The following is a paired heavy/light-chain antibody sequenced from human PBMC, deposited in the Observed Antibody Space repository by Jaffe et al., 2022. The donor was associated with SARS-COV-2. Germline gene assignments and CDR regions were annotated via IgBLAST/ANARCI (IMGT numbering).Light chain of an antibody. Sequence: EIVLTQSPGTLSLSPGERATLSCRASQSVSTYLAWYQQKPGQAPRPLIYGASNRAAGIPGRFSGGGSGTDFTLTISSLEPEDFAVYYCQQYRSSPEVTFGPGTRVDIK. CDR3: QQYRSSPEVT. V-gene: IGKV3-20*01. J-gene: IGKJ3*01. CDR2: GAS. CDR1: QSVSTY.
Heavy chain of an antibody. CDR2: IYTGGGT. Sequence: EAKLVESGGGLVQPGGSLRLSCEISAFTVSINFMSWVRQVPGKGLELVSVIYTGGGTYYADSVKGRFTISRDESKNALYLQMNSLRTEDTAVYFCARTALFWQSTDYFDSWGQGILVSVSS. CDR3: ARTALFWQSTDYFDS. V-gene: IGHV3-66*02. CDR1: AFTVSINF. D-gene: IGHD3-3*01. J-gene: IGHJ4*02.